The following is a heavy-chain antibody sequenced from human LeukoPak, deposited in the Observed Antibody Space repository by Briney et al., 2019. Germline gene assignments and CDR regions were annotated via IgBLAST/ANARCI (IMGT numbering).Heavy chain of an antibody. D-gene: IGHD5-18*01. CDR1: GGSISSYY. CDR3: VSGYYYFDY. V-gene: IGHV4-59*01. CDR2: IYYSGST. J-gene: IGHJ4*02. Sequence: SSETLSLTCTVSGGSISSYYWSWIRQPPGKGLEWIGYIYYSGSTNYNPSLKSRVTTSVDTSKNQFSLKLSSVTAADTAVYYCVSGYYYFDYWGQGTLVTVSS.